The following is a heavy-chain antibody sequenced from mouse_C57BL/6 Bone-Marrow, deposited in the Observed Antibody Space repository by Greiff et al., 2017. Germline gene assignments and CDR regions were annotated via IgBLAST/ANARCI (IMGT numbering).Heavy chain of an antibody. J-gene: IGHJ4*01. Sequence: DVKLVESGGGLVKPGGSLKLSCAASGFTFSSYGMSWVRQTPEKRLEWVATISDGGSYTYYPDNVKGRFTISRDNAKNNLYLQMSHLKSEDTAMYYCARVYYYAMDYWGQGTSVTVSS. CDR1: GFTFSSYG. CDR3: ARVYYYAMDY. CDR2: ISDGGSYT. V-gene: IGHV5-4*03.